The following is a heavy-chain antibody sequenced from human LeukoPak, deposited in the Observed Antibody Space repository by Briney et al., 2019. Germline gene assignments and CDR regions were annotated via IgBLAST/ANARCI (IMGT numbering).Heavy chain of an antibody. D-gene: IGHD5-24*01. J-gene: IGHJ4*02. CDR1: GDSISIYY. Sequence: PSETLSLTCTVSGDSISIYYWSWIRQPAGKGLECIGRIYYGGSTNYSPSLKSRVTMSVDTSKNKFSLKLSSVTAADTAVYYCASEMATTISFDSWGQGTLVTVSS. CDR2: IYYGGST. CDR3: ASEMATTISFDS. V-gene: IGHV4-4*07.